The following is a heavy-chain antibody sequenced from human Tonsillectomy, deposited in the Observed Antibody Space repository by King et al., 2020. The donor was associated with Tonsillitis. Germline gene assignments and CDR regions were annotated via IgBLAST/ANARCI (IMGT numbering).Heavy chain of an antibody. CDR2: IDWDGEK. J-gene: IGHJ6*02. CDR3: AQMSGLPCVGRDGRYGMDV. Sequence: VTLKESGPALVRPTQTLTLTCTFSGFSLSTSGMCVSWIRQPPGKALEWLALIDWDGEKHYSTSLRTRLTISKDTSKNQVVLTMSNMGPVDTATFYCAQMSGLPCVGRDGRYGMDVWGQGTTVTVSS. V-gene: IGHV2-70*01. CDR1: GFSLSTSGMC. D-gene: IGHD1-26*01.